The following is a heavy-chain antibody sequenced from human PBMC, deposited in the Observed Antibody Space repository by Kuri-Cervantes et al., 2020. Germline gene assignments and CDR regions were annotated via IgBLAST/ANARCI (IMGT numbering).Heavy chain of an antibody. Sequence: GESLKISCVASGFTFSSYGMHWVRQAPGKGLEWVVVISYDGSNKYYADSVKGRFTISRDNSKNALYLQMNSLRAEDTAVYYCAKDPETGFSSGWYSYYFDYWGQGTLVTVSS. CDR3: AKDPETGFSSGWYSYYFDY. CDR1: GFTFSSYG. J-gene: IGHJ4*02. D-gene: IGHD6-19*01. V-gene: IGHV3-30*18. CDR2: ISYDGSNK.